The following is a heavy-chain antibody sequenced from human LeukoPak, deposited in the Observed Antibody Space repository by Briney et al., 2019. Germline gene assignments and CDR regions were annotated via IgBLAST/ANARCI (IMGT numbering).Heavy chain of an antibody. V-gene: IGHV4-59*01. J-gene: IGHJ5*01. CDR2: MHYSGIT. CDR1: GGSMSGYY. CDR3: ARFKSSSGWYDS. D-gene: IGHD3-22*01. Sequence: SETLSHTCTVSGGSMSGYYWSWIRQPPGRKLEWIAYMHYSGITNYNPSLKSRVTISIDTSKNQFSLRLNSVTAADTAVYFCARFKSSSGWYDSWGQGTLVTVSS.